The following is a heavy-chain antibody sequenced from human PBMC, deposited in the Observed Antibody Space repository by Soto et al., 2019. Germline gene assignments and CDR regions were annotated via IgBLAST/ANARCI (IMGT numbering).Heavy chain of an antibody. CDR2: IVVGSGNT. J-gene: IGHJ3*02. CDR1: GFTFTSSA. CDR3: AAAMYYCGSDAFDI. Sequence: SVKVSCKASGFTFTSSAMQWVRQARGQRLEWIGWIVVGSGNTNYAQKFQERVTITRDMSTSTAYMELSSLRSEDTAVYYCAAAMYYCGSDAFDIWGQGTMVTVSS. V-gene: IGHV1-58*02. D-gene: IGHD3-10*01.